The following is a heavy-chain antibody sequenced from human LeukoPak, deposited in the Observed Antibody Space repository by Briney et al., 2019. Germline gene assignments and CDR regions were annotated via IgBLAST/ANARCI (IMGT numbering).Heavy chain of an antibody. CDR3: ARDHREYYYDSSGYFQHRRGDAFDI. J-gene: IGHJ3*02. D-gene: IGHD3-22*01. CDR1: GYTFTSYG. V-gene: IGHV1-18*01. Sequence: ASVKVSCKVSGYTFTSYGISWVRQAPGQGLEWMGWISAYNGNTNYAQKLQGRVTMTTDTSTSTAYMELRSLRSDDTAVYYCARDHREYYYDSSGYFQHRRGDAFDIWGQGTMVTVSS. CDR2: ISAYNGNT.